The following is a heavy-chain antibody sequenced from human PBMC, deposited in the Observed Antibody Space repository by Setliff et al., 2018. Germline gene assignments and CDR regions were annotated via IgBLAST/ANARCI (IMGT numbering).Heavy chain of an antibody. J-gene: IGHJ5*02. Sequence: ASVKVSCKASGYSFSDYDINWVRQAPGQGLEWMGWMNAHSGNSGCAQKFQGRVTMTRDTSISTAYMGLNSLQYEDTAVYYCARGKWFRLDKSAWSNWFDPWGQGTLVTVSS. V-gene: IGHV1-8*01. CDR2: MNAHSGNS. D-gene: IGHD5-12*01. CDR1: GYSFSDYD. CDR3: ARGKWFRLDKSAWSNWFDP.